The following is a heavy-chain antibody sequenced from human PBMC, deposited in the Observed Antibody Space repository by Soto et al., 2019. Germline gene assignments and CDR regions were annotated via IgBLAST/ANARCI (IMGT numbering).Heavy chain of an antibody. CDR2: FDPEDGET. Sequence: ASVKVSCKVSGYTLTELSMHWVRQAPGKGLEWMGGFDPEDGETIYAQKFQGRVTMTEDTSTDTAYMELSSLRSEDTAVYYCAGIVVVPAAIPGNYYYGMDVWGQGPTVTVSS. D-gene: IGHD2-2*01. V-gene: IGHV1-24*01. CDR3: AGIVVVPAAIPGNYYYGMDV. CDR1: GYTLTELS. J-gene: IGHJ6*02.